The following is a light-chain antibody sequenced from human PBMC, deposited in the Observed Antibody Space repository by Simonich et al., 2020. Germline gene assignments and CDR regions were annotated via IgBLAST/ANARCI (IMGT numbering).Light chain of an antibody. V-gene: IGKV2D-29*02. CDR3: MQSIQLPPRYT. J-gene: IGKJ2*01. Sequence: DIVMTQTPLSLSVTPGQPASISCKSSQSLLHSDGKTYLYWYLQKPGQSPQLLIYEVSSRVSGVPDRFSCSGSGTDFTLKISRVEAEDVGVYYCMQSIQLPPRYTFGQGTKLEIK. CDR2: EVS. CDR1: QSLLHSDGKTY.